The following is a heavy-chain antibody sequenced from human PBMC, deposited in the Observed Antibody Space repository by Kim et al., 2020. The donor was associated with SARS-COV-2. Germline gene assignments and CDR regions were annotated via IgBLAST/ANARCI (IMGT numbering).Heavy chain of an antibody. CDR2: INHSGST. J-gene: IGHJ5*02. D-gene: IGHD3-10*01. CDR3: ARGWFRISRGYNWFDP. CDR1: GGSFSGYY. Sequence: SETLSLTCAVYGGSFSGYYWSWIRQPPGKGLEWIGEINHSGSTNYNPSLKSRVTISVDTSKNQFSLKLSSVTAADTAVYYCARGWFRISRGYNWFDPWGQGTLVTVSS. V-gene: IGHV4-34*01.